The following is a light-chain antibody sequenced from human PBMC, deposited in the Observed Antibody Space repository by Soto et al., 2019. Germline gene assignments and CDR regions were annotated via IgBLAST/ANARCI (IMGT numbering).Light chain of an antibody. J-gene: IGKJ1*01. V-gene: IGKV1-39*01. CDR3: QHSSTTPPWT. Sequence: DIQLTQSPSFLSASVGDRVTITCRASQGIGSYLAWYQQKPGKAPKLLIYAASTMQSGVPPRFSGTGSETDFTLTISSLQPEDFATYYCQHSSTTPPWTFGQGTKVDI. CDR2: AAS. CDR1: QGIGSY.